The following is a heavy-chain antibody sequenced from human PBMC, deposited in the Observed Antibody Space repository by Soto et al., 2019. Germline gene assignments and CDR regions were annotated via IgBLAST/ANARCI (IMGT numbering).Heavy chain of an antibody. CDR3: GRVATGGYYYYYYMDV. CDR1: GGSFRGYD. V-gene: IGHV4-34*01. Sequence: SETLSLTCAVYGGSFRGYDWSWIRQPPGKGLEWIGEINHSGSTNYNPSLKSRVTISVDTSKNQFSLKLSSVTAADTAVYYCGRVATGGYYYYYYMDVWGKGTTVTVSS. J-gene: IGHJ6*03. D-gene: IGHD5-12*01. CDR2: INHSGST.